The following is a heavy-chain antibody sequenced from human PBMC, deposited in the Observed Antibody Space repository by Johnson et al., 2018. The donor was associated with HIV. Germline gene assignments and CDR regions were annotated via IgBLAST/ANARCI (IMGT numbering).Heavy chain of an antibody. D-gene: IGHD1-26*01. Sequence: MLLVESGGGLVQPGGSLRLSCAASGFTFSSYWMSWVRQAPGKGLEWVANIKQDGSEKYYVDSVKGRFTISRDNAKNTLYLQMNSLRPEDTAVYYCASYGWELLGVAFDIWGQGTMVTVSS. CDR3: ASYGWELLGVAFDI. CDR2: IKQDGSEK. CDR1: GFTFSSYW. V-gene: IGHV3-7*02. J-gene: IGHJ3*02.